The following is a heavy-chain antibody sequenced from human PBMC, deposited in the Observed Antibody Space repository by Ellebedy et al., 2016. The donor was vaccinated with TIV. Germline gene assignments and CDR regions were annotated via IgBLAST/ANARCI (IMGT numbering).Heavy chain of an antibody. V-gene: IGHV4-59*01. CDR3: ARLGYCSSTSCSLYYYYMDV. CDR1: GGSSSSYY. D-gene: IGHD2-2*01. Sequence: MPSETLSLTCTVSGGSSSSYYWSWIRQPPGKGLEWIGYIYYSGSTNYNPPLKSRVTISVDTSKNQFSLKLSSVTAADTAVYYCARLGYCSSTSCSLYYYYMDVWGKGTTVTVSS. CDR2: IYYSGST. J-gene: IGHJ6*03.